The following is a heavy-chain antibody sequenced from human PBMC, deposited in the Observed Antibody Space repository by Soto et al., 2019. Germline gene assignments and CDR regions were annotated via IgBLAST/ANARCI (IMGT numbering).Heavy chain of an antibody. CDR1: GGSISSYY. D-gene: IGHD3-10*01. V-gene: IGHV4-59*01. CDR3: ARTRVTYYYGSGSYSGPYFDY. Sequence: SETLSLTCTVSGGSISSYYWSWIRRPPGKGLEWIGYIYYSGSTNYNPSLKSRVAISVDTSKNQFSLKLSSVTAADTAVYYCARTRVTYYYGSGSYSGPYFDYWGQGTLVTVSS. J-gene: IGHJ4*02. CDR2: IYYSGST.